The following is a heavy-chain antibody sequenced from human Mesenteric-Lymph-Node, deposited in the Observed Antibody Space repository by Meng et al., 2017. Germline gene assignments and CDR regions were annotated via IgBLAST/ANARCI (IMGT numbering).Heavy chain of an antibody. D-gene: IGHD2-2*01. Sequence: GGSLRPSCAASGFTFSSYGMHWVRQVPGKGLEWVAVIRYDGSNKYYADSVKGRFTISRDNSKNTLYLQMNSLRAEDTAVYYCARGTSGRNVGYFDYWGQGTLVTVSS. V-gene: IGHV3-33*01. CDR3: ARGTSGRNVGYFDY. J-gene: IGHJ4*02. CDR2: IRYDGSNK. CDR1: GFTFSSYG.